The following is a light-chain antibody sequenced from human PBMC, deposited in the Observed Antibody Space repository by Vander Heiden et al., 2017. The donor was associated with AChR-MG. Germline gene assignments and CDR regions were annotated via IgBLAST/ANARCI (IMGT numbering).Light chain of an antibody. J-gene: IGKJ4*01. V-gene: IGKV3-11*01. Sequence: EIVLTQSPATLSLSPGERATLSCRASQSVSSYLAWYQQKPGQAPRLLIYDASNRATGIPARFSGSGYGTDFTLTISSREPEDFAVYYCQQHSNWHPLTFGGGTKVDIK. CDR3: QQHSNWHPLT. CDR1: QSVSSY. CDR2: DAS.